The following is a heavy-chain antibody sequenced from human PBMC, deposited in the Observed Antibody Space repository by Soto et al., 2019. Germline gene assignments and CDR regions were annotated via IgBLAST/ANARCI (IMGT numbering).Heavy chain of an antibody. V-gene: IGHV2-5*02. CDR1: GFSLTTDGVG. CDR3: AHSRNLITDDAQVGDFDY. J-gene: IGHJ4*02. CDR2: IYWDDDE. D-gene: IGHD3-10*01. Sequence: QITLKESGPPLVIPTRTLTLTCNFSGFSLTTDGVGVGWVRQPPGGALEWLSLIYWDDDERYSPSLKTRLTITKDPSKNQVDLIMTNMDPVDTATYYCAHSRNLITDDAQVGDFDYWGQGILVTVSS.